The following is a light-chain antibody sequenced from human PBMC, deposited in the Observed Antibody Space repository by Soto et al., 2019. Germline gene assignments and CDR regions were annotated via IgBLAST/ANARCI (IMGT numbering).Light chain of an antibody. V-gene: IGLV1-44*01. CDR1: SSNIGIDT. CDR3: AAWDDSLSGPV. Sequence: QSVLTQPPSASGAPGQRVTISYSGSSSNIGIDTVNWYQQLPGTAPKLLIYSHNQRPSGVPDRFSGSKSGTSASLAISGLQSEDEADYYCAAWDDSLSGPVFGGGTKVTVL. J-gene: IGLJ2*01. CDR2: SHN.